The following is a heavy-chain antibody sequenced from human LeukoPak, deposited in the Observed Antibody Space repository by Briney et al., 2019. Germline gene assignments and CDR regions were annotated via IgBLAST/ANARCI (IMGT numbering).Heavy chain of an antibody. CDR3: TTVSSGDSIGWYVGPIDY. J-gene: IGHJ4*02. D-gene: IGHD6-19*01. Sequence: GGPLRLSRAASGFTFSNAWMSWVRQPPAKGREWVGRIKSKTDGGTPDYAAPVKGSFTISRDDSQNTLYLQMNSLKTDATAVYYCTTVSSGDSIGWYVGPIDYWGQGTLVTVSS. CDR2: IKSKTDGGTP. CDR1: GFTFSNAW. V-gene: IGHV3-15*01.